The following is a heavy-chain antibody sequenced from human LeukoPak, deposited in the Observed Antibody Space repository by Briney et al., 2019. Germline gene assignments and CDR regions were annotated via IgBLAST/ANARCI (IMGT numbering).Heavy chain of an antibody. CDR3: VRGNYDNRGYSNAFDI. V-gene: IGHV4-59*01. Sequence: SGTLSLTCTVSGASISSSYWSWIRQPPGKRLEWIGFIYYNGNTNSNPSLKNRVTISVDTSKNQFSLKLSSVTAADTAVYYCVRGNYDNRGYSNAFDIWGQGAMVTVSS. CDR2: IYYNGNT. CDR1: GASISSSY. D-gene: IGHD3-22*01. J-gene: IGHJ3*02.